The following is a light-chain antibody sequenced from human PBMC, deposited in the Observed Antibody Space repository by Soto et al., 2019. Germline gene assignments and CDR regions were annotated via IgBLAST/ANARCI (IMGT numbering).Light chain of an antibody. J-gene: IGKJ1*01. Sequence: EIVLTQSPGTLSLSPGERATLSCRASQSVSSYLAWYQQKPGQAPRLLIYDASNRATGIPARFSGSGSGTEFTLTISSLQSEDFVVYYCQQYNKLPPTFGQGTKVDI. V-gene: IGKV3D-15*01. CDR1: QSVSSY. CDR3: QQYNKLPPT. CDR2: DAS.